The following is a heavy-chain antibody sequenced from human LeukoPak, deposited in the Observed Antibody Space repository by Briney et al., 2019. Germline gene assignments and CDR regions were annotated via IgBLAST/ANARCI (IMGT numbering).Heavy chain of an antibody. CDR2: ISSSGSTI. J-gene: IGHJ6*03. Sequence: AGGSLRLSCAASGFTFSDYYMSWIRQAPGKGLEWVSYISSSGSTIYYADSVKGGFTISRDNAKNSLYLQMNSLRAEDTAVYYCARVGYCSSTSCYGDYYYYYMDVWGKGTTVTVSS. CDR3: ARVGYCSSTSCYGDYYYYYMDV. CDR1: GFTFSDYY. D-gene: IGHD2-2*01. V-gene: IGHV3-11*04.